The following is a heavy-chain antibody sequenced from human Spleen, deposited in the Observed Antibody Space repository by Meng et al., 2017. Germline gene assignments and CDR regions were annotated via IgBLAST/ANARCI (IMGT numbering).Heavy chain of an antibody. Sequence: GESLKISCAASGFTFSSYGMHWVRQAPGKGLEWVAVIWYDGSNKYYADSVKGRFTISRDNAKNSLYLQMNSLRAEDTAVYYCARGSGGVNYYDSSGYSDFWGQRTLVTVSS. V-gene: IGHV3-33*01. CDR3: ARGSGGVNYYDSSGYSDF. CDR1: GFTFSSYG. J-gene: IGHJ4*02. CDR2: IWYDGSNK. D-gene: IGHD3-22*01.